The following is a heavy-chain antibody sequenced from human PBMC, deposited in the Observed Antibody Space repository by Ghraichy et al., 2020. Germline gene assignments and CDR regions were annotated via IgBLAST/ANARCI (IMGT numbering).Heavy chain of an antibody. CDR2: LDPNSGVA. CDR1: GYTFSGPH. D-gene: IGHD1-14*01. Sequence: ASVKVSCKTSGYTFSGPHLHWVRQAPGQGLEWMGRLDPNSGVASSAQQFQGRVAMTKDTSITTAYLELSGLTVDDTAIYYCARDQGVPGRGNGFDFWGQGTVVTVS. V-gene: IGHV1-2*06. CDR3: ARDQGVPGRGNGFDF. J-gene: IGHJ3*01.